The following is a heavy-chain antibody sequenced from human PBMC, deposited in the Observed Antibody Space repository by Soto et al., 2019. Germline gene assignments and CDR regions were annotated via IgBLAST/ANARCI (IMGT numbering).Heavy chain of an antibody. Sequence: LRLSCAASGFTFSSYAMSWARQAPGKGLEWVSAISGSGGSTYYADSVKGRFTISRDNSKNTLYLQVNSRKTEDSAVYYCARSIAVAGTPEFDYWGQGTLVTVSS. CDR3: ARSIAVAGTPEFDY. CDR1: GFTFSSYA. CDR2: ISGSGGST. J-gene: IGHJ4*02. D-gene: IGHD6-19*01. V-gene: IGHV3-23*01.